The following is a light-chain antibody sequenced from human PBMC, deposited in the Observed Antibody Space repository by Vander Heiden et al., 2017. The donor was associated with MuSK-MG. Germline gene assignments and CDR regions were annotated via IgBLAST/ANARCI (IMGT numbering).Light chain of an antibody. V-gene: IGKV1-5*03. CDR2: KAS. Sequence: DIQMTQSPSTPSASVGDRVTITCRASQSISSWLAWYQQKPGKAPKLLIYKASSLESGVPSRFSGSGSGTEFTLTIRSLQPDDFATYYCQQDNSYPWTFGQGTKVEIK. J-gene: IGKJ1*01. CDR1: QSISSW. CDR3: QQDNSYPWT.